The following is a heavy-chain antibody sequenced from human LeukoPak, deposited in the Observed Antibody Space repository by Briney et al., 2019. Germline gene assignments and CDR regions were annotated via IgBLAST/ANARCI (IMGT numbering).Heavy chain of an antibody. Sequence: ASVKVSCKASGYTLTSYGISWVRQAPGQGLEWMGWISAYNGNTNYARKLQGRVTMTTDTSTSTAYMELRSLTSDDTAVYYCAIWFGEHPGGYWGQGTLVTVSS. CDR2: ISAYNGNT. CDR1: GYTLTSYG. CDR3: AIWFGEHPGGY. V-gene: IGHV1-18*01. J-gene: IGHJ4*02. D-gene: IGHD3-10*01.